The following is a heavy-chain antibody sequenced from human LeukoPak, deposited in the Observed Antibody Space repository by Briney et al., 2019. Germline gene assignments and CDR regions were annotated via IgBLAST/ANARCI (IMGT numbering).Heavy chain of an antibody. CDR1: GGSISSYY. J-gene: IGHJ4*02. V-gene: IGHV4-4*09. CDR3: ARHSAYATPFDY. CDR2: IYTRGST. D-gene: IGHD3-10*01. Sequence: PSVTLSLTCTVSGGSISSYYWSWIRQPPGTGLEWIGYIYTRGSTTYNPSLKSRVPISVDTSKNQFSLKLSSVTAADTAVYYCARHSAYATPFDYWGQGTLVTVSS.